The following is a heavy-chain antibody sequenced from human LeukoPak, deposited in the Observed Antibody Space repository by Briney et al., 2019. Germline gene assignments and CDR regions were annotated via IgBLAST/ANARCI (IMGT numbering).Heavy chain of an antibody. CDR3: AKGTFDDYGDPDY. Sequence: PGGSLRLSCAVSGFTFSSYAMSWVRQAPGKGLEWVSAFSGSGGSTYYADSVKGRFTISRDNSKNTLYLQMNSLRAEDTAVYYCAKGTFDDYGDPDYWGQGTLVTVSS. CDR1: GFTFSSYA. D-gene: IGHD4-17*01. CDR2: FSGSGGST. V-gene: IGHV3-23*01. J-gene: IGHJ4*02.